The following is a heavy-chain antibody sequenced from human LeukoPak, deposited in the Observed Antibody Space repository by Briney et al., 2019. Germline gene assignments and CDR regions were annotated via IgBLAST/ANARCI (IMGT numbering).Heavy chain of an antibody. D-gene: IGHD3-9*01. CDR3: ARDFEAPSNC. V-gene: IGHV3-74*01. Sequence: GGSLRLSCAASGFTLSSYWIHWVSQAPGEGLVWDSRINHDGSRTDYADSVKGRFTISRDNTKNTVDLQMNSLRAEDTAVYYCARDFEAPSNCWGQGTLVTVSS. CDR2: INHDGSRT. J-gene: IGHJ4*02. CDR1: GFTLSSYW.